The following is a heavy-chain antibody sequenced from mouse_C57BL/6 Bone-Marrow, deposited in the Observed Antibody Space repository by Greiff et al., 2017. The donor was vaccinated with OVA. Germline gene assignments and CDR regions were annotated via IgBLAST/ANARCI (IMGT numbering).Heavy chain of an antibody. D-gene: IGHD4-1*01. CDR1: GYTFTSYW. CDR3: ARNCACYFDY. CDR2: IYPGSGST. V-gene: IGHV1-55*01. J-gene: IGHJ2*01. Sequence: QVQLQQPGAELVKPGASVKMSCKASGYTFTSYWITWVKQRPGQGLEWIGDIYPGSGSTNYNEKFKSKATLTVAPSSSTTHMQLSILTSEDSAVYYCARNCACYFDYWGQGTTLTVSS.